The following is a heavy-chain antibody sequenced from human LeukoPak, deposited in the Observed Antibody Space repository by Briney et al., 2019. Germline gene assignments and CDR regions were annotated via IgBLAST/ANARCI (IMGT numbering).Heavy chain of an antibody. CDR2: IYSSGST. Sequence: SETLSLTCTVSGASISGSGYYWGWIRQPPGKGLEWIGSIYSSGSTYYNASLQSRVTISIETSKNQISLRLNSVTAADTAVYYCAREASGYSSGWYGLRAFDIWGQGTMVTVSS. J-gene: IGHJ3*02. CDR1: GASISGSGYY. D-gene: IGHD6-19*01. V-gene: IGHV4-39*02. CDR3: AREASGYSSGWYGLRAFDI.